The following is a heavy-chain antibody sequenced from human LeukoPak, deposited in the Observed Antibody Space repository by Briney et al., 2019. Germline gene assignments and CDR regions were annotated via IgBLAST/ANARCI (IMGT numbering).Heavy chain of an antibody. Sequence: PSETLSLTCIVSGGSISSSNYYWGWIRQPPGKGLEWIGSIYYSGSTYYNPSLKSRVTISIDMSKNQFSLKLSSATAADTAVYYCARVPGVSNWFDPWGQGTLVTVSS. CDR1: GGSISSSNYY. D-gene: IGHD3-10*01. V-gene: IGHV4-39*07. J-gene: IGHJ5*02. CDR3: ARVPGVSNWFDP. CDR2: IYYSGST.